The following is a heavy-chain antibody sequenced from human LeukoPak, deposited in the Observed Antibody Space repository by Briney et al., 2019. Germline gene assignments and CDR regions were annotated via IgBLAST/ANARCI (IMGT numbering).Heavy chain of an antibody. CDR2: INWSSKMV. CDR1: GFNFGDYA. J-gene: IGHJ4*02. Sequence: GGSLRLSCAASGFNFGDYAMHWVRQAPGKGLEWVSGINWSSKMVAYAASVKGRFTISRDNAKNSLYLQMNSLRTEDTAVYFCAKGSLEMATVDFEFWGQGTLVTVSS. CDR3: AKGSLEMATVDFEF. V-gene: IGHV3-9*01. D-gene: IGHD5-24*01.